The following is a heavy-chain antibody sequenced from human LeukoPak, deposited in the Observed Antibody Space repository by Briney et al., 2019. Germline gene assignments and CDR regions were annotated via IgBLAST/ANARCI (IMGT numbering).Heavy chain of an antibody. V-gene: IGHV4-34*01. CDR3: ARGRGRTLGYCSGGSCSVNDY. D-gene: IGHD2-15*01. Sequence: PSETLSLTCAVYGGSFGGYYWSWIRQPPGKGLEWIGEINHSGSTNYNPSLKSRVTISVDTSKNQFSLKLSSVTAADTAVYYCARGRGRTLGYCSGGSCSVNDYWGQGTLVTVSS. CDR2: INHSGST. CDR1: GGSFGGYY. J-gene: IGHJ4*02.